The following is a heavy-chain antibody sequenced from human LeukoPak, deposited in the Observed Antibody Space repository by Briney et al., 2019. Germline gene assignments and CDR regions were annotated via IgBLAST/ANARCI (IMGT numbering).Heavy chain of an antibody. V-gene: IGHV1-46*01. Sequence: GASVKVSCKASGGTFSSYAISWVRQAPGQGLVWMGIINPSGGSTSYAQKFQGRVTMTRDTSTSTVYMELSSLRSEDTAVYYCARDPGPTTVTTDAWGQGTLVTVSS. CDR3: ARDPGPTTVTTDA. D-gene: IGHD4-17*01. CDR1: GGTFSSYA. J-gene: IGHJ5*02. CDR2: INPSGGST.